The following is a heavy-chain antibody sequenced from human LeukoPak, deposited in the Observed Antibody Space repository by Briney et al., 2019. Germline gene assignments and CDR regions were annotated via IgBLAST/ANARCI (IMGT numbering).Heavy chain of an antibody. CDR3: ARCKGGYSYGHIYYYYYYMDV. Sequence: SETLSLTCAVYGGSFSGYYWSWIRQPPGKGLEWIGEINHSGSTNYNPSLKSRVTISVGTSKNQFSLKLSSVTAADTAVYYCARCKGGYSYGHIYYYYYYMDVWGKGTTVTVSS. V-gene: IGHV4-34*01. J-gene: IGHJ6*03. D-gene: IGHD5-18*01. CDR1: GGSFSGYY. CDR2: INHSGST.